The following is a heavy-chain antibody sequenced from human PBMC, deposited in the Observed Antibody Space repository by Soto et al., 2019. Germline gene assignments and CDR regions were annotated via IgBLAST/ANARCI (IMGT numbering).Heavy chain of an antibody. J-gene: IGHJ4*02. CDR3: ASSSGYRIFDC. CDR1: GFSLTTSGVG. V-gene: IGHV2-5*02. D-gene: IGHD3-22*01. Sequence: QITLKKSGPPLVKPTQTLTLTCTFSGFSLTTSGVGVGWIRQPPGKALEWLALIFWDDDKRYSPSLKSRLTITKDTSKNQVVLTMTNMDPVDTATYYCASSSGYRIFDCWGQGTLVTVSS. CDR2: IFWDDDK.